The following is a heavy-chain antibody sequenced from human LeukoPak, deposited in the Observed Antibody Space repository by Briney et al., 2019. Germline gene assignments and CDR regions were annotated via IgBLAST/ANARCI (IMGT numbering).Heavy chain of an antibody. V-gene: IGHV4-39*07. CDR2: IYYSGST. Sequence: SETLSLTCTVTGGSISSSSYYWGWIRQPPGKGLEWIGSIYYSGSTYYNPSLKSRVTISVDTSKNQFSLKLSSVTAADTAVDYCARGHDLTGPYFDYWGQGTLVTVSS. CDR3: ARGHDLTGPYFDY. J-gene: IGHJ4*02. CDR1: GGSISSSSYY. D-gene: IGHD1-20*01.